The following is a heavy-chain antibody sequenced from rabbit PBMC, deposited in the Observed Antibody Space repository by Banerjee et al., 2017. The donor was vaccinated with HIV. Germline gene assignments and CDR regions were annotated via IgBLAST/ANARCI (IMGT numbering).Heavy chain of an antibody. CDR2: IYAGSSGST. D-gene: IGHD2-1*01. V-gene: IGHV1S40*01. CDR1: GFSFSSYG. J-gene: IGHJ4*01. Sequence: QSLEESGGDLVKPGASLTLTCTASGFSFSSYGISWVRQAPGKGLEWIGCIYAGSSGSTYYANWTKGRFTISKTSSTTVTLQMTSLTAADTATYFCARGGYDENYFNLWGPGTLVTVS. CDR3: ARGGYDENYFNL.